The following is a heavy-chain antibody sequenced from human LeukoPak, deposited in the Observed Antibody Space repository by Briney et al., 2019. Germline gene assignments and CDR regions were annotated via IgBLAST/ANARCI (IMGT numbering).Heavy chain of an antibody. V-gene: IGHV1-2*02. CDR2: INPNSGGT. CDR1: GYTFTGYY. D-gene: IGHD3-10*01. J-gene: IGHJ5*02. Sequence: GASVKVSCKASGYTFTGYYMHWVRQAPGQGLEWMGWINPNSGGTNYAQKFQGRVTMTRDTSISTAYMELSRLRSDDTAVYYCAMGAMVRGVMGDWFDPWGQGTLVTVSS. CDR3: AMGAMVRGVMGDWFDP.